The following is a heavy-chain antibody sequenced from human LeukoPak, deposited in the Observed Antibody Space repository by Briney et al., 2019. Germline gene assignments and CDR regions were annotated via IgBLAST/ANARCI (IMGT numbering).Heavy chain of an antibody. V-gene: IGHV3-33*01. CDR2: MWYDGSRE. J-gene: IGHJ4*02. D-gene: IGHD1-26*01. CDR3: ARDLSFGSLDF. Sequence: QTGGSLRLSCAASGFILSTHGMHWVRQAPGKGLEWVAGMWYDGSREDYADSVKGRFTISRDMSKNTLNLQMNSLRVEDTAMFYCARDLSFGSLDFRGQGTQVTVSS. CDR1: GFILSTHG.